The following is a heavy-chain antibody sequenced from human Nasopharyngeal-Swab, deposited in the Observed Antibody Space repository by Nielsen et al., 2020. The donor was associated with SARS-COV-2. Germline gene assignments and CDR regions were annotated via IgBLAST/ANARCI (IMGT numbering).Heavy chain of an antibody. CDR2: ISSSSSYI. J-gene: IGHJ4*02. V-gene: IGHV3-21*01. Sequence: GESLKISCAASGFTFSSYSMNWVRQAPGKGLEWVSSISSSSSYIYYADSVKGRFTISRGNAKNSLYLQMNSLRAEDTAVYYCARDPYSGEGDYWGQGTLVTVSS. D-gene: IGHD5-12*01. CDR1: GFTFSSYS. CDR3: ARDPYSGEGDY.